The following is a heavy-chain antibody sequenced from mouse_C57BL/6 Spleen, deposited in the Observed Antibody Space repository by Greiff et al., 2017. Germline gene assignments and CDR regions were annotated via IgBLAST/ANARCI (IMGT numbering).Heavy chain of an antibody. CDR3: ARSPITTVVATGFDY. Sequence: VQGVESGPELVKPGASVKISCKASGYAFSSSWMNWVKQRPGKGLEWIGRIYPGDGDTNYNGKFKGKATLTADKSSSTAYMQLSSLTSEDAAVYFGARSPITTVVATGFDYWGQGTTLTVSS. V-gene: IGHV1-82*01. CDR2: IYPGDGDT. J-gene: IGHJ2*01. D-gene: IGHD1-1*01. CDR1: GYAFSSSW.